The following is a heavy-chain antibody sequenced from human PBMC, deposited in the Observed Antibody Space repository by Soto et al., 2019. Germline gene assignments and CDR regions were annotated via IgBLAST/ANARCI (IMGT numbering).Heavy chain of an antibody. CDR2: ISGSGGST. D-gene: IGHD6-25*01. V-gene: IGHV3-23*01. CDR3: EKAQAARHYSVMEV. CDR1: GFTFSSYA. J-gene: IGHJ6*02. Sequence: PGGSLRLSCAASGFTFSSYAMSWVRQAPGKGLEWVSAISGSGGSTYYADSVKGRFTISRDNSKNTLYLQMNSLRAEDTAVYYCEKAQAARHYSVMEVGGQGTRVTVS.